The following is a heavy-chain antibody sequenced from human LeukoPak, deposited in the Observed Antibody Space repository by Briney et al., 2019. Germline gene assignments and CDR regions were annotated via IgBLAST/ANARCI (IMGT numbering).Heavy chain of an antibody. J-gene: IGHJ5*02. CDR2: IIPIFGTA. CDR1: GGTFSSYA. CDR3: ASRQKDILSLDP. D-gene: IGHD2-21*01. Sequence: GASVKVSCKASGGTFSSYAISWVRQAPIQGLEWMGRIIPIFGTANYAQKFQGRVTMTRNTSISTAYMELSSLRSEDTAVYYCASRQKDILSLDPWGQGTLVTVSS. V-gene: IGHV1-69*05.